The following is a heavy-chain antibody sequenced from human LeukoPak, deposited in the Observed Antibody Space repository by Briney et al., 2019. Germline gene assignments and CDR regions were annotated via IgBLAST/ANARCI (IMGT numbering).Heavy chain of an antibody. CDR1: GFPFTNYA. J-gene: IGHJ4*02. D-gene: IGHD6-13*01. V-gene: IGHV3-11*01. CDR2: ISSSGSTI. Sequence: GESLRLSCAASGFPFTNYAMSWVRQAPGKGLEWVSYISSSGSTIYYADSVKGRFTISRDNAKNSLYLQMNSLRAEDTAVYYCAREGIAAAGHDYWGQGTLVTVSS. CDR3: AREGIAAAGHDY.